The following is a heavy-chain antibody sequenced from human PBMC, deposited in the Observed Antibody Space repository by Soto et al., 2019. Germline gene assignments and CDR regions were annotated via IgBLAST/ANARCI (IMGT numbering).Heavy chain of an antibody. CDR3: ARVVPDILTGFTTANWFEP. D-gene: IGHD3-9*01. Sequence: SETLSLTCTVSGGSISSGGYYWSWIRQHPGKGLEWIGYIYYSGSTYYNPSLKSRVTISVDTSKNQFSLKLSSVTAADTAVYYCARVVPDILTGFTTANWFEPWGQGTLVTVSS. J-gene: IGHJ5*02. V-gene: IGHV4-31*03. CDR1: GGSISSGGYY. CDR2: IYYSGST.